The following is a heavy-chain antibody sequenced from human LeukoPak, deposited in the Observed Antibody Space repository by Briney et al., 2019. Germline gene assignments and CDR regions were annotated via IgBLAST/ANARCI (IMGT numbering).Heavy chain of an antibody. V-gene: IGHV3-23*01. D-gene: IGHD6-13*01. J-gene: IGHJ4*02. CDR3: AKDGYSSSWYEDY. CDR2: ISGSGGST. Sequence: PGGSLRLSCAASGFTFSSYAMSWVRQAPGKGLEWVSAISGSGGSTYYADSVKGRFTISRDNSKNTLYLQMNSLGAEDTAVHYCAKDGYSSSWYEDYWGQGTLVTVSS. CDR1: GFTFSSYA.